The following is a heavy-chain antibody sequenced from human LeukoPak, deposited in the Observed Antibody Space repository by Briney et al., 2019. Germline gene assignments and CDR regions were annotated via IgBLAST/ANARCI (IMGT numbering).Heavy chain of an antibody. CDR1: GYTFTSYG. CDR3: ARVVDKYDFWSGYLLD. Sequence: GASVKVSCKASGYTFTSYGFSWVRQAPGQGLEWMGWISAYNGNTNYAQKLQGRVTMTTDTSTSTAYMELRSLRSDDTAVYYCARVVDKYDFWSGYLLDWGQGTLVTVSS. D-gene: IGHD3-3*01. J-gene: IGHJ4*02. CDR2: ISAYNGNT. V-gene: IGHV1-18*01.